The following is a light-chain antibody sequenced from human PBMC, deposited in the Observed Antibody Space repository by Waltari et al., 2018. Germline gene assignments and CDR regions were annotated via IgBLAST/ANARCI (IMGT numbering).Light chain of an antibody. Sequence: SYVLTQAPSVAVAPGQTARIPCGGNNIGSESVHWYQQKPGQAPVLVVYDNIDRPSGIPERFSGSNSRNKATLTISRVEAGDEADYYCQVWDSNVVFGGGTKLTVL. CDR1: NIGSES. CDR3: QVWDSNVV. V-gene: IGLV3-21*02. CDR2: DNI. J-gene: IGLJ2*01.